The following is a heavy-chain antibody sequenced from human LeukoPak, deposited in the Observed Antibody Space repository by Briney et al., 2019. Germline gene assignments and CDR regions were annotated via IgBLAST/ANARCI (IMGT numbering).Heavy chain of an antibody. CDR3: AKERRRVDTGMIRSYYFDS. D-gene: IGHD5-18*01. CDR1: GFPFSSSA. Sequence: PGGSLRLSCAASGFPFSSSAMSWVRHTPGNGLEWVSSITGNGVTTYYADSVKGRFTISRDNSKNILFLQMNSLGAEDSASYFCAKERRRVDTGMIRSYYFDSWGQGTPVTVSS. J-gene: IGHJ4*02. CDR2: ITGNGVTT. V-gene: IGHV3-23*01.